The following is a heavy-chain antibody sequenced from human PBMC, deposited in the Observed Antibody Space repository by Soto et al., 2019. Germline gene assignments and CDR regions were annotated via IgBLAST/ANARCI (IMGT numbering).Heavy chain of an antibody. Sequence: SETLSLTCTFSGSSIIGYYWTWIRQSPERGLEWIGYIHYSGSANYNPSLNSRLTMSVDRSKSQFSMKLASVTAADTAGYYCARGGGGSGRNWFDPWGQGTLVTVSS. V-gene: IGHV4-59*12. CDR2: IHYSGSA. D-gene: IGHD6-19*01. CDR1: GSSIIGYY. CDR3: ARGGGGSGRNWFDP. J-gene: IGHJ5*02.